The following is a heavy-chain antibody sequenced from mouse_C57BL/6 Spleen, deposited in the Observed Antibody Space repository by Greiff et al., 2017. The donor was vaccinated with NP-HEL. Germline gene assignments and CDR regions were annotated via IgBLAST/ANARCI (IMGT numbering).Heavy chain of an antibody. D-gene: IGHD1-1*01. Sequence: QVQLQQPGAELVRPGTSVKLSCKASGYTFTSYWMHWVKQRPGQGLEWIGVIDPSDSYTNYNQKFKGKATLTVDTSSSTAYMQLSSLTSEDSAVYYCAGGGPTVAVDYWGQGTTLTVSS. CDR1: GYTFTSYW. J-gene: IGHJ2*01. CDR2: IDPSDSYT. V-gene: IGHV1-59*01. CDR3: AGGGPTVAVDY.